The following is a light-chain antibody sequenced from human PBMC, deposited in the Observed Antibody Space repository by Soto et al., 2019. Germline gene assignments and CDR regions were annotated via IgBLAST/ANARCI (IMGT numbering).Light chain of an antibody. V-gene: IGKV3-11*01. CDR1: QTLSNY. J-gene: IGKJ4*01. CDR2: YAS. CDR3: QHRNTWPFLT. Sequence: TQSPATVSLSPGESATHPCRVSQTLSNYLDWYQQKPGQPPRLLIYYASESATGIPARVSGRGSGTDYTLRISSLEPEDSAAYYCQHRNTWPFLTFGGGTKVEI.